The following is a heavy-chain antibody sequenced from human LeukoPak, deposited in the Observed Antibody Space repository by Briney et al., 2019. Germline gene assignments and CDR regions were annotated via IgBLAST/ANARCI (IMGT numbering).Heavy chain of an antibody. J-gene: IGHJ4*02. V-gene: IGHV3-23*01. D-gene: IGHD5-12*01. CDR2: IVASSGAT. CDR1: GFNFNNYA. CDR3: AKGGYDYVEVGYFDS. Sequence: PGGSLRLSCAASGFNFNNYAMSWVRQAPGKGLEWVSHIVASSGATFYADSVKGRFTISRDHSENTLYLQMNSLRAEDTAFYCAKGGYDYVEVGYFDSWGQGTLVTVSS.